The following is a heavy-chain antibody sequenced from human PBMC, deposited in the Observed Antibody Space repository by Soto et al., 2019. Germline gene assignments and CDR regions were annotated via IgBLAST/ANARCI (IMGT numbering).Heavy chain of an antibody. Sequence: PSETLSLTCTVSGGSISSGDYHWSWIRQPPGKGLEWIGFVYYTGNTYYNPSLKSRVTISVDTSKNQFSLKLSSVTAADTAVYYCARDHYYDFWNGFDPWGQGTLVTVSS. CDR3: ARDHYYDFWNGFDP. CDR1: GGSISSGDYH. CDR2: VYYTGNT. D-gene: IGHD3-3*01. J-gene: IGHJ5*02. V-gene: IGHV4-30-4*08.